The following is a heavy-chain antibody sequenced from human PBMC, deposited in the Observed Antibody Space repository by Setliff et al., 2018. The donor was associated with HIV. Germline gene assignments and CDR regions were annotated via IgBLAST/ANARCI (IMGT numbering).Heavy chain of an antibody. V-gene: IGHV1-69*05. J-gene: IGHJ4*02. D-gene: IGHD2-2*01. CDR3: ARESACSSTSCPKVLDY. CDR2: TIPMFGTA. Sequence: ASVKVSCKASGGTFGIYGISWVRQAPGQGLEWMGGTIPMFGTANYAQKFQGSVTITTDESTNTGYMELSSLRSEDTAVYYCARESACSSTSCPKVLDYWGQGTLVTVSS. CDR1: GGTFGIYG.